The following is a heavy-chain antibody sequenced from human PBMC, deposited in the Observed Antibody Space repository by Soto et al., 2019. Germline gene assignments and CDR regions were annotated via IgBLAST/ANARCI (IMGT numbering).Heavy chain of an antibody. CDR1: GGTFSSYA. Sequence: SVKVSCKASGGTFSSYAISWVRQAPGQGLEWMGGIIPIFGTANYAQKFQGRVTITADKSTSTAYMELSSLRSEDTAVYYCARKMVRGVMAPYYYGMDVWGQGTTVTVSS. CDR2: IIPIFGTA. D-gene: IGHD3-10*01. J-gene: IGHJ6*02. CDR3: ARKMVRGVMAPYYYGMDV. V-gene: IGHV1-69*06.